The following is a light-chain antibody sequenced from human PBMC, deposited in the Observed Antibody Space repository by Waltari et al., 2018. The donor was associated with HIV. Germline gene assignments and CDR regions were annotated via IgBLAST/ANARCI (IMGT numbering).Light chain of an antibody. J-gene: IGLJ2*01. CDR3: AAWDDSVNGVV. CDR1: RSNVGTNT. V-gene: IGLV1-44*01. Sequence: QSVLTQPPSASGTPGQTVTISCSGSRSNVGTNTVNLYQQLPGTAPKLLIYSNNQRPSGVPDRFSGAKSGTSASLAISGLQSGDEADYYCAAWDDSVNGVVFGGGTKLTGL. CDR2: SNN.